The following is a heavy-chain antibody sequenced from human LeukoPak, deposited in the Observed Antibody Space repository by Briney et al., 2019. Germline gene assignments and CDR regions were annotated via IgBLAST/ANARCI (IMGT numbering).Heavy chain of an antibody. CDR2: IYHSGST. Sequence: PSETLSLTCTVSGYSISSGYYWGWIRQPPGKGLEWIGSIYHSGSTYYNPSLKSRVTISVDTSKNQFSLKLSSVTAADTAVYYCARVFMSDAFDIWGQGTMVTVSS. J-gene: IGHJ3*02. V-gene: IGHV4-38-2*02. D-gene: IGHD3-10*02. CDR3: ARVFMSDAFDI. CDR1: GYSISSGYY.